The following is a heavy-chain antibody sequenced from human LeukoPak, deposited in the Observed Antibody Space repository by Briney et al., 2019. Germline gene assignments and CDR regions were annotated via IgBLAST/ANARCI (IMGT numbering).Heavy chain of an antibody. CDR2: IDTSGST. D-gene: IGHD2-2*01. CDR1: GGSIGSRSHY. CDR3: ARVIHAWYYFDY. V-gene: IGHV4-61*02. Sequence: SESLSLTCTVSGGSIGSRSHYWSWIPQPAGLELVWIGLIDTSGSTNYNPSLKSRVTISVDPSENQFSRRLSSVTAADTAVYYCARVIHAWYYFDYWGQGILVTVSS. J-gene: IGHJ4*02.